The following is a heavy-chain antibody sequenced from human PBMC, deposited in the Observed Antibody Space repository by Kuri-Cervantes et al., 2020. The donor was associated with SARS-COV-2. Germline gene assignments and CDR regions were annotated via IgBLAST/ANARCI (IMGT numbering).Heavy chain of an antibody. D-gene: IGHD1-26*01. CDR1: GFTFSNYW. V-gene: IGHV3-74*01. CDR2: TNTDGSST. J-gene: IGHJ4*02. Sequence: LSLTWAASGFTFSNYWMHWVRQAPGKGLVWVSRTNTDGSSTSYADSVKGRFTISRDNAKNTLYLQMNSLRAEDTAGYYCARAFLRGGSDYWGQGTLVTVSS. CDR3: ARAFLRGGSDY.